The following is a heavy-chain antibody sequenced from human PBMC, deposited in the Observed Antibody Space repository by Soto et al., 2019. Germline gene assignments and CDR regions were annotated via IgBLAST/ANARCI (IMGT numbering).Heavy chain of an antibody. J-gene: IGHJ4*02. Sequence: ASVKVSCKVSGYTLTELSMHWVRQAPGKGLEWMGGFDPEDGETIYAQKFQGRVTMTEDTSTDTAYMELSSLRSEDTAVYYCATRRRGYCSSTSCQRSGTYYFDYWGLG. CDR2: FDPEDGET. V-gene: IGHV1-24*01. D-gene: IGHD2-2*01. CDR1: GYTLTELS. CDR3: ATRRRGYCSSTSCQRSGTYYFDY.